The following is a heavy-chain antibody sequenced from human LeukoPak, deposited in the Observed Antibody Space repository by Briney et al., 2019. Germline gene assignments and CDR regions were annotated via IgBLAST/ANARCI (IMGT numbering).Heavy chain of an antibody. V-gene: IGHV3-21*01. J-gene: IGHJ4*02. CDR2: ISSSSSYI. CDR1: GFTFSSYS. D-gene: IGHD3-22*01. Sequence: GGSLRLSCAASGFTFSSYSMNWVRQAPGKGLEWFSSISSSSSYIYYADSVKGRFTISRDNAKNSLYLQMNSLRAEDTAVYYCARTYFYYDSSGSISFFDYWGQGTLVTVSS. CDR3: ARTYFYYDSSGSISFFDY.